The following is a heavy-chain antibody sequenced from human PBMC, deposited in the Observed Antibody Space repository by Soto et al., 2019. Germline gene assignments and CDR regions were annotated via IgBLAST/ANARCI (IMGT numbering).Heavy chain of an antibody. CDR2: ISYDGSNK. CDR3: AKDHLIVVVPAAIGGLFGLSMGV. J-gene: IGHJ6*02. CDR1: GFTSSSYG. V-gene: IGHV3-30*18. Sequence: GGSLRLSCAASGFTSSSYGMHWVRQAPGKGLEWVAVISYDGSNKYYADSVKGRFTISRDNSKNTLYLQMNSLRAEDTAVYYCAKDHLIVVVPAAIGGLFGLSMGVWGQGTTVTVSS. D-gene: IGHD2-2*01.